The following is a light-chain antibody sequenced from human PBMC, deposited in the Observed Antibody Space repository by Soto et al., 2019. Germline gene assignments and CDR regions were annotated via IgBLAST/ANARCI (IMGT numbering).Light chain of an antibody. CDR1: QSVSSN. V-gene: IGKV3-15*01. CDR3: QQYNNWPPVT. Sequence: EIVMTQSPATLSVSPGERATLSCRASQSVSSNLAWYQQKPGQAPRLLIYGASTRATGIPARFSGSGSGTAFTLTISSLQSEEFAVYYCQQYNNWPPVTFGQGTKVEIK. J-gene: IGKJ1*01. CDR2: GAS.